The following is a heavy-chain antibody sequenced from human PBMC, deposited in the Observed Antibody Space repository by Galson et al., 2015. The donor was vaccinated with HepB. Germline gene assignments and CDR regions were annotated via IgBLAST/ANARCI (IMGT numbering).Heavy chain of an antibody. J-gene: IGHJ4*02. CDR3: AKQYYDFWSGYYLFDY. V-gene: IGHV3-33*06. CDR2: IWYDGSNK. D-gene: IGHD3-3*01. Sequence: SLRLSCAASGFTFSSYGIHWVRQAPGKGLEWVAVIWYDGSNKYYADSVKGRFTISRDNSKNTLYLQMNSLRAEDTAVYYCAKQYYDFWSGYYLFDYWGQGTLVTVSS. CDR1: GFTFSSYG.